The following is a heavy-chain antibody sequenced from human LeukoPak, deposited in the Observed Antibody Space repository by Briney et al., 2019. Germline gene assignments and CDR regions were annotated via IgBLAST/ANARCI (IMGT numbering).Heavy chain of an antibody. CDR3: AKKPAAGYCSGGSCSTYYYYNGMDV. CDR1: GFTFSSYA. D-gene: IGHD2-15*01. CDR2: ISGSGGST. Sequence: GGSLRLSCAASGFTFSSYAMSWVRQAPGKGLEWVSAISGSGGSTYYADSVKGRFTISRDNSKNTLYLQMNSLRAEDTAEYYCAKKPAAGYCSGGSCSTYYYYNGMDVWGQGTTVTVSS. J-gene: IGHJ6*02. V-gene: IGHV3-23*01.